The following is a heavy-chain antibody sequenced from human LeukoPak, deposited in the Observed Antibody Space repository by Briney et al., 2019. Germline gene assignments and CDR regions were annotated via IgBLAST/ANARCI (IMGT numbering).Heavy chain of an antibody. D-gene: IGHD5-18*01. Sequence: GASVTVSCTPSGYNFSSYGIGWVRQAPRQGLEWMGWITAGNGNTNYAQKVQGRVTMTTDTSTSTAYMELRSLRSDDTAVYFCARDLARGYSYGYNAFDIWGQGTMVTVSS. CDR2: ITAGNGNT. V-gene: IGHV1-18*01. J-gene: IGHJ3*02. CDR1: GYNFSSYG. CDR3: ARDLARGYSYGYNAFDI.